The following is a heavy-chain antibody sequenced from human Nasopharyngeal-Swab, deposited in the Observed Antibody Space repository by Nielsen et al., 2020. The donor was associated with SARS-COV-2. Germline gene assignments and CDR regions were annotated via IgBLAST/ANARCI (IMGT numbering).Heavy chain of an antibody. D-gene: IGHD3-16*02. CDR2: INSDGSST. J-gene: IGHJ4*02. CDR1: GFTFSSYW. CDR3: GRQLRLGELSLYNEFDY. Sequence: GESLKISCAASGFTFSSYWMHWVRQAPGKGLVWVSRINSDGSSTSYADSVKGRFTISRDNAKNTLYLQMNSLRVEDTAVYYCGRQLRLGELSLYNEFDYWGQGTLVTVSS. V-gene: IGHV3-74*01.